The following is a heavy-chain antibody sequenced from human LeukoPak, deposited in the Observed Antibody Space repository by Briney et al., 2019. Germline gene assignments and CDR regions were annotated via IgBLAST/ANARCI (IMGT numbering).Heavy chain of an antibody. CDR1: GDSISSYY. CDR3: ARAVYCSSTSCSGSYYYYMDV. V-gene: IGHV4-59*01. Sequence: PSETLPLTCTVSGDSISSYYWSWIRQPPGKGLEWIGYIYYSGSTNYNPSLKSRVTISVDTSKNQFSLKLSSVTAADTAVYYCARAVYCSSTSCSGSYYYYMDVWGKGTTVTVSS. CDR2: IYYSGST. J-gene: IGHJ6*03. D-gene: IGHD2-2*01.